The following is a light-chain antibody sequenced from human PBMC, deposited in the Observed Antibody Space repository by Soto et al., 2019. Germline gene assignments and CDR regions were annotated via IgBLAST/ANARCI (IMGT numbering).Light chain of an antibody. CDR2: GNS. J-gene: IGLJ1*01. Sequence: QSVLTQPPSASGAPGQRVTISCTGSSSNIGAGYDVHWYQQLPGTAPKLLIYGNSNRPSGVPDRFSGSKSGTSASLAITGLQAEDEADYYCQSYDSSLSGPSYVFGTGTKVTVL. CDR1: SSNIGAGYD. CDR3: QSYDSSLSGPSYV. V-gene: IGLV1-40*01.